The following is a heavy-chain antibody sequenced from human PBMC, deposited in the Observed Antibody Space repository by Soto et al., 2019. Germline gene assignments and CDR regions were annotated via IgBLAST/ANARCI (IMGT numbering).Heavy chain of an antibody. J-gene: IGHJ3*02. Sequence: GESLKISCKGSGYSFTSYWIGWVRQMPGKGLEWMGIIYPGDADTGYSPSCQGQVTISADKSISTAYLQWSSLKASDTAMYYCARRLLKWVGSAFDIWGQGTMVTVSS. CDR3: ARRLLKWVGSAFDI. D-gene: IGHD1-26*01. CDR2: IYPGDADT. CDR1: GYSFTSYW. V-gene: IGHV5-51*01.